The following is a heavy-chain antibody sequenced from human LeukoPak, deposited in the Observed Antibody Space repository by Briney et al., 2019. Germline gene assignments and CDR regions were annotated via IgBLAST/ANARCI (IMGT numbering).Heavy chain of an antibody. CDR1: GFTFSSYS. Sequence: GGSLRLSCAASGFTFSSYSMNWVRQAPGKGLEWVSSISSSSSYINYADSKKGRFTISRDNAKNSLYLHMNSLRAEDTAVYYCARGQLRLGELSYWGQGTLVTVSS. CDR3: ARGQLRLGELSY. V-gene: IGHV3-21*01. D-gene: IGHD3-16*02. CDR2: ISSSSSYI. J-gene: IGHJ4*02.